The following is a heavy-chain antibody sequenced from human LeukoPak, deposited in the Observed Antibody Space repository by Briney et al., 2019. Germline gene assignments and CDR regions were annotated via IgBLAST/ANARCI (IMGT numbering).Heavy chain of an antibody. D-gene: IGHD6-6*01. CDR1: GFTFSNYG. Sequence: GGSLRLSCAASGFTFSNYGMHWVRQAPGKGLEWVAVIWYDGSNKYYADSVKGRFTISRDNSKNTQYLQMNSLRAEDTAVYYCARAWGEDIAARPYYFDYWGQGSLVTVSS. J-gene: IGHJ4*02. CDR2: IWYDGSNK. V-gene: IGHV3-33*01. CDR3: ARAWGEDIAARPYYFDY.